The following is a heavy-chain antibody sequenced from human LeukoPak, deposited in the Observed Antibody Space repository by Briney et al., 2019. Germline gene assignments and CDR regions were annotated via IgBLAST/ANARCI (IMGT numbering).Heavy chain of an antibody. CDR1: GLTFSNYW. D-gene: IGHD4-17*01. V-gene: IGHV3-11*01. CDR2: ISSSGSTI. CDR3: ARGPYGFRYGMDV. Sequence: GGSLRLSCAASGLTFSNYWMSWVRQAPGKGLEWVSYISSSGSTIYYPDSVKGRFTISRDNDKNSLYLQMNSLRAEDTAVYYCARGPYGFRYGMDVWGQGTTVTVSS. J-gene: IGHJ6*02.